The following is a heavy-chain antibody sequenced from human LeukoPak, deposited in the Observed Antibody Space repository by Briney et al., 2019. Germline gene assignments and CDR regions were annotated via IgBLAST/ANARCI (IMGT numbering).Heavy chain of an antibody. D-gene: IGHD2-15*01. V-gene: IGHV4-59*01. J-gene: IGHJ3*02. CDR2: IYYSGST. CDR3: ARERRYCSGGSCYPASDI. CDR1: GGSISSYY. Sequence: SETLSLTCTVSGGSISSYYWSWIRQPPGKGLEWIGYIYYSGSTNYNPSLKSRVTISVDTSKNQFSLKLSSVTAADTAVYYCARERRYCSGGSCYPASDIWGQGTMVTVSS.